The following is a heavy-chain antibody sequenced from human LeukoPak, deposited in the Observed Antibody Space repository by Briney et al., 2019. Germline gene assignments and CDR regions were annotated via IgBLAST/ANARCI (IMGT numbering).Heavy chain of an antibody. D-gene: IGHD4-11*01. J-gene: IGHJ4*02. Sequence: GGSLRLSCAASGFTFNTYWMHWVRQAPGKGLVWVSRINGDGSSTTYADSVKGRFTISRDNAKNSLYLQMNSLRAEDTAVYYCARVLGSNYGEVDYWGQGTLVTVSS. CDR3: ARVLGSNYGEVDY. CDR1: GFTFNTYW. CDR2: INGDGSST. V-gene: IGHV3-74*03.